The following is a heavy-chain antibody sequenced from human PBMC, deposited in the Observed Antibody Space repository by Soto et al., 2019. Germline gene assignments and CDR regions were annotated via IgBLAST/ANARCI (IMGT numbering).Heavy chain of an antibody. CDR2: ISGGGDSA. CDR1: GFTFSRHA. J-gene: IGHJ6*02. D-gene: IGHD2-15*01. Sequence: EVQLLESGGGLVQPGGSLRLSCAASGFTFSRHAMSWVRQAPGKGLEWVSAISGGGDSAYHPDSVKGRFTNSRDTSKTTLFLQMNSLRAEDTALYYCAKAGGSTWDYGMDVWGQGTTVTVSS. V-gene: IGHV3-23*01. CDR3: AKAGGSTWDYGMDV.